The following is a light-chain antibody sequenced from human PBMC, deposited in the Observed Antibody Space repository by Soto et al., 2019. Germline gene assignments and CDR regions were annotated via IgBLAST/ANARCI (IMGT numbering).Light chain of an antibody. J-gene: IGKJ2*01. V-gene: IGKV3D-15*01. Sequence: EVVMTQSPANLSVSPGERATLSCRASQSVSSNFAWYQQNPGQAPRLLIFGASTRATGIPARFSGSGSGIEFTLTISSLQSEDFAVYYCQQYNNWPLYTFGQGTKLEIK. CDR2: GAS. CDR3: QQYNNWPLYT. CDR1: QSVSSN.